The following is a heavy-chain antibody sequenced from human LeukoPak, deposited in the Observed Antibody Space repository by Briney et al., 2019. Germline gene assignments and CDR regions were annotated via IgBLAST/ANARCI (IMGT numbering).Heavy chain of an antibody. V-gene: IGHV7-4-1*02. J-gene: IGHJ4*02. CDR3: ARGGEGLVAPSY. D-gene: IGHD3-16*01. CDR2: INTKTGTP. Sequence: ASVKVSCRASGYTFTNYAMHWVRQAPGQGLEWMGWINTKTGTPTYAPGFTGRFVFLLDTSVSTAYLQISSLKADDAAVYYCARGGEGLVAPSYWGQGTLVTVSS. CDR1: GYTFTNYA.